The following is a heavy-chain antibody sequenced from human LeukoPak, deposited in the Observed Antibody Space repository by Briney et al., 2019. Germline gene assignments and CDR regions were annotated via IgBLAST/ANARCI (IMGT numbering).Heavy chain of an antibody. Sequence: PGGSLRLSCAASGFTFSSYAMSWVRQAPGKGLEWVAVISYDGSNKYYADSVKGRFTISRDNSKNTLYLQMNSLRAEDTAVYYCARAIAAAGTGYWGQGTLVTVSS. J-gene: IGHJ4*02. D-gene: IGHD6-13*01. V-gene: IGHV3-30-3*01. CDR2: ISYDGSNK. CDR1: GFTFSSYA. CDR3: ARAIAAAGTGY.